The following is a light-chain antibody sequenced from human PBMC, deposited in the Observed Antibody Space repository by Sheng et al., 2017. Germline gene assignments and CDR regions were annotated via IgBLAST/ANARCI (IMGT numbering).Light chain of an antibody. CDR1: QSVLYSSDNKNY. CDR2: WAS. CDR3: QQVFYYSFT. V-gene: IGKV4-1*01. Sequence: DIVMTQSPDSLAVSLGERATINCKSSQSVLYSSDNKNYLAWYQQKAGQPPKLLIYWASTRESGVPDRFSGSGSGTDFTLTINSLQAEDVAVYSCQQVFYYSFTFGPGTKVDV. J-gene: IGKJ3*01.